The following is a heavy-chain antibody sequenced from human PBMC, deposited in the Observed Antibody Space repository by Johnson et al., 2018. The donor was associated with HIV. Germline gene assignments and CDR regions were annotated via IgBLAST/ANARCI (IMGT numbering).Heavy chain of an antibody. V-gene: IGHV3-33*05. D-gene: IGHD4-11*01. CDR1: GFTFSNYG. Sequence: VQLVESGGGVVQPGGSLRLSCAASGFTFSNYGMHWVRQAPGKGLEWVAVISYDGSNKYFADSVKGRFTISRDNSKNTLYLQMNSLRAEDTAVYYCARDDYRHAFDIWGQGTMVTVSS. CDR2: ISYDGSNK. J-gene: IGHJ3*02. CDR3: ARDDYRHAFDI.